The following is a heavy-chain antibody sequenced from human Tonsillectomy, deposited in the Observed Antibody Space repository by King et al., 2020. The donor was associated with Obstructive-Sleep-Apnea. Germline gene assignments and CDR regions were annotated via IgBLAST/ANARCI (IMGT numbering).Heavy chain of an antibody. D-gene: IGHD3-10*01. CDR2: ISYDGGTE. CDR1: GFTFNAYA. V-gene: IGHV3-30-3*01. CDR3: ARDQRASEGVLHIVDACCLFEY. J-gene: IGHJ4*02. Sequence: VQLVQSGGGVVQPGRSLRLSCAAAGFTFNAYAMHWVRQAPGKGLEWVALISYDGGTEYYADSVKGRFTISRDNSKNTLYLQMNRLRPEDTALYYCARDQRASEGVLHIVDACCLFEYWGQGSLVTVSS.